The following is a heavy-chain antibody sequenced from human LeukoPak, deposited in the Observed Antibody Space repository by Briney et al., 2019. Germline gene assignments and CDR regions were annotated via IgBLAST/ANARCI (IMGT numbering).Heavy chain of an antibody. CDR1: GFTFSSYG. V-gene: IGHV3-30*18. CDR3: AKNSDCSSTSCYSYYYGMDV. CDR2: ISYDGSNK. D-gene: IGHD2-2*01. Sequence: PGRSLRLSCAASGFTFSSYGMHWVRQAPGKGLEWVAVISYDGSNKYYADSMKGRFTISRDNSKNTLYLQMNSLRAEDTAVYYCAKNSDCSSTSCYSYYYGMDVWGQGTTVTVSS. J-gene: IGHJ6*02.